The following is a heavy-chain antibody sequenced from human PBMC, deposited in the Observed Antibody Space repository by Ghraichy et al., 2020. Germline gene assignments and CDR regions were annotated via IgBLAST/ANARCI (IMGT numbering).Heavy chain of an antibody. CDR3: ARLIVGATSLSGFDY. Sequence: SVKVSCKASGGTFSSYAISWVRQAPGQGLEWMGRIIPILGIANYAQKFQGRVTITADKSTSTAYMELSSLRSEDTAVYYCARLIVGATSLSGFDYWGQGTLVTVSS. D-gene: IGHD1-26*01. J-gene: IGHJ4*02. CDR2: IIPILGIA. V-gene: IGHV1-69*04. CDR1: GGTFSSYA.